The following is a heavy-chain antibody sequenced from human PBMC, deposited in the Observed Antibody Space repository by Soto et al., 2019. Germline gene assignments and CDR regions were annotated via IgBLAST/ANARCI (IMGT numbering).Heavy chain of an antibody. V-gene: IGHV3-21*01. D-gene: IGHD6-6*01. Sequence: EVQLVESGGGLVKPGGSLRLSCAASGFTFSRYSMNWVRQAPGKGLEWVSSISSSSSYIYYADSLKGRFTISRDNSKNSLYLQMNSLRAEDAAVYYCAREVSSIAARRRYFDYWGQGTLVTVSS. CDR2: ISSSSSYI. CDR3: AREVSSIAARRRYFDY. CDR1: GFTFSRYS. J-gene: IGHJ4*02.